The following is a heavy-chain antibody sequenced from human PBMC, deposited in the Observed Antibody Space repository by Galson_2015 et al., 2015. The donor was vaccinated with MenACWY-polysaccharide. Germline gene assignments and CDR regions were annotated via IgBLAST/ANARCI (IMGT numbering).Heavy chain of an antibody. J-gene: IGHJ4*02. CDR1: GFSLSISRMS. CDR3: ARSWGEPPGDFDY. CDR2: IDWDDDK. V-gene: IGHV2-70*01. D-gene: IGHD3-16*01. Sequence: PALVKPTQTLTLTCTFSGFSLSISRMSVSWIRQLPGKALEWLALIDWDDDKYYSTSLKTRLTISKDTSKNQVVLTMTNMDPVDTATYYCARSWGEPPGDFDYWGQGTLVTVSS.